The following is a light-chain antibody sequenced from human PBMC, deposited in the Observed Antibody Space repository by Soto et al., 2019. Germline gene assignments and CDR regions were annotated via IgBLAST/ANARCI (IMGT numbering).Light chain of an antibody. J-gene: IGKJ1*01. CDR1: QSVSSSY. CDR3: QQYNTWPRR. V-gene: IGKV3-15*01. Sequence: PGERVTLSCRVSQSVSSSYLTWYQQKPGQAPRLLIYGASTRATGIPARFSGSGSGTEFTLTISSLQSEDFAVYYCQQYNTWPRRFGEGTKVDIK. CDR2: GAS.